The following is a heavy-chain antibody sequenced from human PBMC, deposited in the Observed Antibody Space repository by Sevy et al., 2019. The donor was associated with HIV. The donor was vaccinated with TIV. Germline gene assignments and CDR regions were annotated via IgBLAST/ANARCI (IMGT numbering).Heavy chain of an antibody. D-gene: IGHD3-10*02. Sequence: SETLSLTCTVSGGSISSSSYYWAWVRQPPGKGLEWVGNIFYTGTTSYNSSLKSRVTISVDRSQNLFSLQLTSVTAADTALYFCARPMSDRTYAMDVWGQGITVTVSS. J-gene: IGHJ6*02. CDR3: ARPMSDRTYAMDV. V-gene: IGHV4-39*01. CDR2: IFYTGTT. CDR1: GGSISSSSYY.